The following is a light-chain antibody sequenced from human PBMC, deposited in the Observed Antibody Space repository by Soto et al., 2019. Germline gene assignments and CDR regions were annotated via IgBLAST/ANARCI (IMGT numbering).Light chain of an antibody. CDR2: AAS. CDR1: QSVSSSF. J-gene: IGKJ4*01. CDR3: QQYGSSPLT. V-gene: IGKV3-20*01. Sequence: EIVLTQSPGTLSLSPGERATLSCRASQSVSSSFLAWYQQRPVQAPMLLIYAASNTAPGIPDRFSGSGSGTDFTLTISRLEPEDFAVYYCQQYGSSPLTFGGGTKVEIK.